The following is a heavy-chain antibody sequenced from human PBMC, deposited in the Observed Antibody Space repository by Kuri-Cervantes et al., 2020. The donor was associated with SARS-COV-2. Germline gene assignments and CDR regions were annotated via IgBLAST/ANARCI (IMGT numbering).Heavy chain of an antibody. D-gene: IGHD5-18*01. CDR3: ASSRGYSYGFFDY. J-gene: IGHJ4*02. CDR1: GFTFSSYAM. V-gene: IGHV4/OR15-8*01. Sequence: ESLKISCAASGFTFSSYAMSWVRQPPGKGLEWIGEIYHSGSTNYNPSLKSRVTISVDKSKNQFSLKLRSVTAADTAVYYCASSRGYSYGFFDYWGQGTLVTVSS. CDR2: IYHSGST.